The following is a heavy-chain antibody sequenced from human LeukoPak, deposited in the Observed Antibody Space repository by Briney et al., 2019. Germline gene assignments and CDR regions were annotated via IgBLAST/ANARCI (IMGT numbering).Heavy chain of an antibody. V-gene: IGHV4-59*01. CDR3: AKQKGLDP. CDR2: IYYSGST. J-gene: IGHJ5*02. Sequence: SETLSLTCTVSGGSISSYYWSWIRQPPGKGLEWLGYIYYSGSTNYNPSLKSRVTISVDTSNNQVSLKLRSVTAADTAVYYCAKQKGLDPWGQGILVTVSS. D-gene: IGHD1/OR15-1a*01. CDR1: GGSISSYY.